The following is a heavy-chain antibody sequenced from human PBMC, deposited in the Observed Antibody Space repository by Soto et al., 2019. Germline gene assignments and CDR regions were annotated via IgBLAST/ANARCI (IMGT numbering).Heavy chain of an antibody. CDR1: GFTFTNYA. D-gene: IGHD2-2*01. J-gene: IGHJ4*02. CDR3: AKRYCTNTSCVREIDY. CDR2: ISGSGGDT. V-gene: IGHV3-23*01. Sequence: EVQLLESGGGLVQPGGSLRLSCAASGFTFTNYAMTWVRQAPGKGLEWVSTISGSGGDTYYAGSIKGRFTISRDNYKKTVYLQMNSLRAEDTATYYCAKRYCTNTSCVREIDYWGQGTLVTVSS.